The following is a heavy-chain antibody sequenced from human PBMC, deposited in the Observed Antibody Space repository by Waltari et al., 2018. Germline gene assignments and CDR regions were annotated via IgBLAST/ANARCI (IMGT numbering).Heavy chain of an antibody. J-gene: IGHJ5*02. CDR2: SNHSGST. V-gene: IGHV4-34*01. Sequence: QVQLQQWGAGLWKPSETLSLTRAVYGGSFSGYYWSWIRPPPGKGLEWIGESNHSGSTNHNPSLKMRVTISVDRSKNQFSLKLSSVTAAYSAVYYCARGLRGYSYGGRATWFDPCGQGTLVTVSS. D-gene: IGHD5-18*01. CDR3: ARGLRGYSYGGRATWFDP. CDR1: GGSFSGYY.